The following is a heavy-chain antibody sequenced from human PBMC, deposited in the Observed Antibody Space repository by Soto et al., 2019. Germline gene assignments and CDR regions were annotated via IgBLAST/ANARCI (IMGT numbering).Heavy chain of an antibody. D-gene: IGHD3-10*01. CDR3: ARHLGGSGSYPLGY. Sequence: PSEILSLTCTVSGGSISSYYWSWIRQPPGKGLEWIGYIYYSGSTNYNPSLKSRVTISVDTSKNQFSLKLSSVTAADTAVYYCARHLGGSGSYPLGYWGQGTLVTVSS. J-gene: IGHJ4*02. V-gene: IGHV4-59*01. CDR2: IYYSGST. CDR1: GGSISSYY.